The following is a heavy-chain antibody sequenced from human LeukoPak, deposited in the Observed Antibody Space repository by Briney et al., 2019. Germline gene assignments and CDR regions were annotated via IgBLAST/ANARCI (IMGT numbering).Heavy chain of an antibody. D-gene: IGHD5-18*01. CDR1: GFTFDDYT. J-gene: IGHJ4*02. CDR3: ARLAMGYYFDY. Sequence: GGSLRLSCAASGFTFDDYTMHWVRQAPGKGLEWVSLISWDGGSTYYADSVKGRFTISRDNSKNSLYLQMNSLRAEDTAVYYCARLAMGYYFDYWGQGTLVTVPS. CDR2: ISWDGGST. V-gene: IGHV3-43*01.